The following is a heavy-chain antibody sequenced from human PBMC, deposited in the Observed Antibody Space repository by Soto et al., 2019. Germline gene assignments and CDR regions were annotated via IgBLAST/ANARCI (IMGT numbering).Heavy chain of an antibody. CDR3: TTGLLGDY. CDR2: IKIKTDGGTT. J-gene: IGHJ4*02. Sequence: GGSLRLSCAASGFTFSNAGMSWVRQAPGKGLEWVGRIKIKTDGGTTDYAAPVKGRFTISRDDSKNTLYLQMNSLKTEDTAVYYCTTGLLGDYWGQGTLVTVSS. V-gene: IGHV3-15*01. CDR1: GFTFSNAG. D-gene: IGHD5-18*01.